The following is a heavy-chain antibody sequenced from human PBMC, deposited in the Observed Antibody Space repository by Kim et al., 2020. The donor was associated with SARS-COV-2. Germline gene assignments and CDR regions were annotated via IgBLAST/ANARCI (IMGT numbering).Heavy chain of an antibody. J-gene: IGHJ6*02. CDR1: GYTFTNYG. V-gene: IGHV1-18*01. D-gene: IGHD3-3*01. CDR3: ARDGRHNSKGLGMDV. CDR2: ISGYNGNT. Sequence: ASVKVSCKASGYTFTNYGLTWVRQAPGQGLEYVGWISGYNGNTNYAQKVQGRVTLARDTSTTTAYMILDSLTVDDTAVYYCARDGRHNSKGLGMDVWGQGTTVIVSS.